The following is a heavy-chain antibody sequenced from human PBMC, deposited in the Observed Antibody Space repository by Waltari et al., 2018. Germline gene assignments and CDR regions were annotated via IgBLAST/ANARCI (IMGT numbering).Heavy chain of an antibody. CDR1: GFTFSSYW. CDR3: ARGMYSFDY. J-gene: IGHJ4*02. CDR2: IKQAVSKK. Sequence: EVQLVESGGGLVQPGGSLRLSCEASGFTFSSYWMSWVRQAPGKGVDGVANIKQAVSKKYYLDSVKGRFTISRDNANNSLYLQMNSLRAEDTDVYYCARGMYSFDYWGQGTLVTVSS. D-gene: IGHD2-8*01. V-gene: IGHV3-7*04.